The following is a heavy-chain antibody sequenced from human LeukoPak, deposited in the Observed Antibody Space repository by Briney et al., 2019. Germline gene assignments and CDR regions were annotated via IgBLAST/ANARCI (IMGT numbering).Heavy chain of an antibody. CDR2: INPNSGGT. V-gene: IGHV1-2*02. D-gene: IGHD2-8*01. Sequence: ASVKVSCKASGYTFTGYYMHWVRQAPGRGLEWMGWINPNSGGTNYAQKFQGRVTMTRDTSISTAYMELSRLRSDDTAVYYCARSPKSNRYFDYWGQGTLVTVSS. J-gene: IGHJ4*02. CDR1: GYTFTGYY. CDR3: ARSPKSNRYFDY.